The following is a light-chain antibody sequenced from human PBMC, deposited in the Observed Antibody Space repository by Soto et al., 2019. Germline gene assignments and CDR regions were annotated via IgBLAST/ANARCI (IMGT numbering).Light chain of an antibody. CDR3: MQGTHWPRCGWGRS. Sequence: DVVMTQSPLSLPVTLGQPASISCRSSQSLVYSDGNTYLNWFQQRPGQSPRRLIYKVSNRDSGVPDRFSGSGSGTDFTLKISRVEAEDVGVYYCMQGTHWPRCGWGRSFGGGTKVEIK. CDR2: KVS. V-gene: IGKV2-30*01. J-gene: IGKJ4*01. CDR1: QSLVYSDGNTY.